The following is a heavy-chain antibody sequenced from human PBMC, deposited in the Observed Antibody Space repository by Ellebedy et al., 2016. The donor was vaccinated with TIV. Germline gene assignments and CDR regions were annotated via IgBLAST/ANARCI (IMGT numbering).Heavy chain of an antibody. CDR1: GFTFSSYG. J-gene: IGHJ4*01. V-gene: IGHV3-30*18. CDR3: AKDGGYYFDY. D-gene: IGHD3-16*01. Sequence: GGSLRLSCAASGFTFSSYGIHWLSQAPGKGLEWVAVISYDGSNNYYADSVKGRFTISRDNSRNTLYLQMNSLRAEDTAVYYCAKDGGYYFDYWGHGTLVTVSS. CDR2: ISYDGSNN.